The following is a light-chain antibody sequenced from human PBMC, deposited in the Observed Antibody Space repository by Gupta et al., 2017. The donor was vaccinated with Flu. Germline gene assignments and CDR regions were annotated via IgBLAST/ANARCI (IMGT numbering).Light chain of an antibody. CDR2: EIR. CDR3: DAWDNDLRVVL. J-gene: IGLJ3*02. V-gene: IGLV1-51*02. Sequence: IYEIRKRPSGIPDRFSGSKSGTSATLDIPGLQTADEADYFCDAWDNDLRVVLFGGGTKVT.